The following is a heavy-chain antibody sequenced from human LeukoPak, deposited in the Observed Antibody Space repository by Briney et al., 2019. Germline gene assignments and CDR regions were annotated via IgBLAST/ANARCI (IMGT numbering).Heavy chain of an antibody. D-gene: IGHD5-12*01. Sequence: SETLSLTCTVSGGSVSSDSWFWSWIRQPPGKGLEWIGYVHYSEGATYNPSLESRVTISADTSKNQFSLKLNSVTAADTAVYYCAREGDSGYRPYFDYWGQGTLVTVSS. J-gene: IGHJ4*02. CDR1: GGSVSSDSWF. V-gene: IGHV4-61*01. CDR2: VHYSEGA. CDR3: AREGDSGYRPYFDY.